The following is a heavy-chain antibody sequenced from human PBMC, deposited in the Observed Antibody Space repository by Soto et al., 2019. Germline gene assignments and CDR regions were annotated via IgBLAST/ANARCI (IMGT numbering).Heavy chain of an antibody. CDR3: ARTPTYSRLGDY. Sequence: QVELVQSGGEVKKPGASVKVSCKASGYTFTSYGISWVRQAPGQRLEWVGWINPYNANTNYAQEFQGRVTMTTDTSTSTEYMELRSLRSDDTAFYYCARTPTYSRLGDYWGQGTLVTVAS. J-gene: IGHJ4*02. CDR2: INPYNANT. D-gene: IGHD6-13*01. CDR1: GYTFTSYG. V-gene: IGHV1-18*04.